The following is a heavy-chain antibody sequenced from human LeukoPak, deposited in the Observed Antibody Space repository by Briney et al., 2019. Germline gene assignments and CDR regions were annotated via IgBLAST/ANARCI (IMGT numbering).Heavy chain of an antibody. Sequence: SQTLSLTCTVSGGSISSGDYYWSWIRQPPGKGLEWIGYIYFSGSAYYNPSLKSRVTISIDTSKNQFFLQLTSLTAADTAVYYCARETSAAGPYVFHNYNGMDVWGPGTTVIVS. J-gene: IGHJ6*02. V-gene: IGHV4-30-4*08. D-gene: IGHD6-13*01. CDR2: IYFSGSA. CDR1: GGSISSGDYY. CDR3: ARETSAAGPYVFHNYNGMDV.